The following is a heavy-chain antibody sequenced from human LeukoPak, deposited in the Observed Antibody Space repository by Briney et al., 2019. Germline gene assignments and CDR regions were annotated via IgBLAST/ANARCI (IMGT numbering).Heavy chain of an antibody. J-gene: IGHJ4*02. CDR1: GGSVSSTSYY. CDR2: IYYSGST. D-gene: IGHD3-22*01. V-gene: IGHV4-39*07. Sequence: SETLSLTCSVSGGSVSSTSYYWGWIRQPPGKGLEWIGSIYYSGSTYYNPSLKSRVTISIDTSKNQFSLKVSSVTAADTAVYYCASRYYYDSSGYWSDYFDYWGQGTLVTVSS. CDR3: ASRYYYDSSGYWSDYFDY.